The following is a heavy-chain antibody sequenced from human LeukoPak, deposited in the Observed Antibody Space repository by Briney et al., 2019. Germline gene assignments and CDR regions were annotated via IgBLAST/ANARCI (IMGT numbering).Heavy chain of an antibody. J-gene: IGHJ4*02. CDR1: GFTFSSYG. CDR2: INPNSGGT. D-gene: IGHD2-2*02. CDR3: ARGVPGGGYCSSTSCYRWAPYYFDY. V-gene: IGHV1-2*02. Sequence: GGSLRLSCAASGFTFSSYGMHWVRQAPGQGLEWMGWINPNSGGTNYAQKFQGRVTMTRDTSISTAYMELSRLRSDDTAVYYCARGVPGGGYCSSTSCYRWAPYYFDYWGQGTLVTVSS.